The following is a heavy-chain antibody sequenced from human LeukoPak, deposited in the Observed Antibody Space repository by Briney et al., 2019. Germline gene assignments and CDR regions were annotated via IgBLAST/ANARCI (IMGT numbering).Heavy chain of an antibody. CDR3: ARRGDGGRSSDY. Sequence: GGSLRLSCAASGFTFSSYGMHWVRQAPGKGLEWVAVISYDGSNKYYADSVKGRFTISRDNSKNTLYLQMNSLRAEDTAVYYCARRGDGGRSSDYWGQGTLVTVSS. J-gene: IGHJ4*02. V-gene: IGHV3-30*03. CDR1: GFTFSSYG. D-gene: IGHD4-23*01. CDR2: ISYDGSNK.